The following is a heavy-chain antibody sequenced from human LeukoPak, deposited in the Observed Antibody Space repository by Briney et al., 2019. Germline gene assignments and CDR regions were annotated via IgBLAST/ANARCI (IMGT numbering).Heavy chain of an antibody. CDR2: ISSSSSTI. D-gene: IGHD3-3*01. CDR1: GFTFSSYS. CDR3: ARDSYDFWSGYYSVFFAFDY. J-gene: IGHJ4*02. Sequence: GGSLRLSCAASGFTFSSYSMTWVRQAPGKGLEWVSYISSSSSTIYYADSVKGRFTISRDNAKNSLYLQMNSLRAEDTAVYYCARDSYDFWSGYYSVFFAFDYWGQGTLVTVSS. V-gene: IGHV3-48*01.